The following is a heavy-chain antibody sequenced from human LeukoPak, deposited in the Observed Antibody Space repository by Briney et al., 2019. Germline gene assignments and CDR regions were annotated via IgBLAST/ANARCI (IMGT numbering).Heavy chain of an antibody. CDR2: INHSGST. J-gene: IGHJ6*04. D-gene: IGHD1-14*01. CDR1: GGSISSSSYY. CDR3: ARRSKAHRKAMDV. V-gene: IGHV4-39*07. Sequence: SETLSLTCTVSGGSISSSSYYWGWIRQPPGKGLEWIGEINHSGSTNYNPSLKSRVTISVDTSKNQFSLKLSSVTAADTAVYYCARRSKAHRKAMDVWGKGTTVTISS.